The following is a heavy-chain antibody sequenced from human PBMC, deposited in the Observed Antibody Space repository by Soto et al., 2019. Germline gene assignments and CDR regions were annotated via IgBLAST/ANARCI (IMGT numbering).Heavy chain of an antibody. J-gene: IGHJ6*02. D-gene: IGHD3-22*01. CDR2: IISDGSST. V-gene: IGHV3-74*01. CDR3: ARGGNDYYDSSGYPSALLAYYYGMDV. Sequence: GGSLRLSCAASGFTFSSYWMHWVRQAPGKGLVWVSRIISDGSSTSYADSVKGRFTISRDNAKNTLYLQMNSLRAEDTAVYYCARGGNDYYDSSGYPSALLAYYYGMDVWGQGTTVTVSS. CDR1: GFTFSSYW.